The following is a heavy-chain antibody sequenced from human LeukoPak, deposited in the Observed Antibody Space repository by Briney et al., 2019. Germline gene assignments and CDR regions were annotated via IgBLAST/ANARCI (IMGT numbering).Heavy chain of an antibody. CDR1: GFSLRTNAMC. V-gene: IGHV2-5*01. J-gene: IGHJ4*02. CDR3: PRKHVDTAMAVDY. CDR2: IYWNGDK. D-gene: IGHD5-18*01. Sequence: SGPTLVNPTQTLTLTCTFSGFSLRTNAMCVGWIRQPPGKALEWLAFIYWNGDKHYSPSLRSRLTITKDPSKNQVVLSMTNVDPVDTAAYFCPRKHVDTAMAVDYWGQGALVTVSS.